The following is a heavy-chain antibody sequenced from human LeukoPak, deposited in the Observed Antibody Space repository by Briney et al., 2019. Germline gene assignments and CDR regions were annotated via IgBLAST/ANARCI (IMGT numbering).Heavy chain of an antibody. CDR3: ARGRPVGYCSSTSCRYYYYYGMDV. V-gene: IGHV4-59*12. D-gene: IGHD2-2*01. J-gene: IGHJ6*02. Sequence: PSETLSLTCTVSSASMSNYYWSWIRQPPGKGLEWFAYIYYTGNANYNPSLKSRVTISVDTSKNQFSLKLSSVTAADTAVYYCARGRPVGYCSSTSCRYYYYYGMDVWGQGTTVTVSS. CDR2: IYYTGNA. CDR1: SASMSNYY.